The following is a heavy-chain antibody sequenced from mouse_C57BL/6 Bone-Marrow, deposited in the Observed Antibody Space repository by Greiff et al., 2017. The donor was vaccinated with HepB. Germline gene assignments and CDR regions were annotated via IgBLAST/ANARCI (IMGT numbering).Heavy chain of an antibody. CDR2: IDPSDSYT. Sequence: VQLQQPGAELVRPGTSVKLSCKASGYTFTSYWMHWEKQRPGQGLEWIGVIDPSDSYTNYNQKFKGKATLTVDTSSSTAYMQLSSLTSEDSAVYYCARVVGAYWGQGTLVTVSA. V-gene: IGHV1-59*01. CDR1: GYTFTSYW. CDR3: ARVVGAY. D-gene: IGHD1-1*01. J-gene: IGHJ3*01.